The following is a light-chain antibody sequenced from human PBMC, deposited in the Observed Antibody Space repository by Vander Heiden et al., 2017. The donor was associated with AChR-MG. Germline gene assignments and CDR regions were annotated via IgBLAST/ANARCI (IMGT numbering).Light chain of an antibody. CDR2: GTH. J-gene: IGLJ3*02. V-gene: IGLV1-44*01. CDR1: SSHIGSNT. CDR3: AAWDDTLDGPV. Sequence: QSVLTQPPSVSGTPGPRVTIPCSGGSSHIGSNTVNWYQQLPVTATRLLIDGTHQRPSGIPDRISGSKSGTSAALAITWLQSEDESDYYCAAWDDTLDGPVFGGGTKLTVL.